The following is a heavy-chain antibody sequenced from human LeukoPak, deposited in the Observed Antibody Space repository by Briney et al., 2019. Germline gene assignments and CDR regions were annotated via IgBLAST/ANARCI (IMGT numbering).Heavy chain of an antibody. CDR2: VNPNSGHT. D-gene: IGHD2-15*01. V-gene: IGHV1-8*01. J-gene: IGHJ4*02. CDR3: ARGAPGSYCSGGSCPYLDY. Sequence: ASVKLSCKASGYTFTSYDINWVRQATGQGLEWMGWVNPNSGHTGYAQKFQGRVTMTRNTSISTAYMELSSLTSEDTAVYYCARGAPGSYCSGGSCPYLDYWGQGTLVSVSS. CDR1: GYTFTSYD.